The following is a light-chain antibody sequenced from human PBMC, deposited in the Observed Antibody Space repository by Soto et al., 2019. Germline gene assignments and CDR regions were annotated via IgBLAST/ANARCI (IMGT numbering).Light chain of an antibody. V-gene: IGKV3-15*01. Sequence: EIVLTQSPATLSSSPGETATLSCRASQSVSSYLAWYQQKPGQAPRLLIYGASTRATGISARISGSGSGTEFTLTISSLQSEDFAVYYCQQYGSSPTFGEGTRLEIK. CDR1: QSVSSY. J-gene: IGKJ5*01. CDR2: GAS. CDR3: QQYGSSPT.